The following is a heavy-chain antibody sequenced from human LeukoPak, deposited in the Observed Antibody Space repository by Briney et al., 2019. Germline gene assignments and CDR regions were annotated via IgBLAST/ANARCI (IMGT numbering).Heavy chain of an antibody. CDR3: ARNYGDFGRYYYMDV. Sequence: GGSLRLSCAASGFTLSSYSMNWVRQAPGKGLERVSYISSRSSPIYYADSVKGRFTISRDNAKNSLYLQMNSLRAEDTAVYYCARNYGDFGRYYYMDVWGKGTTVTVSS. J-gene: IGHJ6*03. D-gene: IGHD4-17*01. CDR2: ISSRSSPI. CDR1: GFTLSSYS. V-gene: IGHV3-48*04.